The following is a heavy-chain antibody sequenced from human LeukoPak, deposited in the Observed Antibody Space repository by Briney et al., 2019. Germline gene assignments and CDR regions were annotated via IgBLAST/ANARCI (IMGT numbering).Heavy chain of an antibody. J-gene: IGHJ4*02. CDR2: ISGSGGST. CDR1: GFTFNSDA. D-gene: IGHD1-1*01. Sequence: PGGSLRLSCGASGFTFNSDAMSWVRQAPGKGLEWVSAISGSGGSTYYADSVKGRFTISRDNSKNTLYLQMNSLRAEDTAVYYCARDSPRTGGVGSHFDYWGQGTLVTVSS. V-gene: IGHV3-23*01. CDR3: ARDSPRTGGVGSHFDY.